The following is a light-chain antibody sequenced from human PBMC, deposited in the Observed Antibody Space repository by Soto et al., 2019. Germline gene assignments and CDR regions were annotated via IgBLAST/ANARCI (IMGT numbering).Light chain of an antibody. CDR2: KVS. V-gene: IGKV2-30*01. J-gene: IGKJ1*01. CDR3: MQGLQTPRT. CDR1: QSLVYSDGNTY. Sequence: DVVMTQSPLSLPVTLGQPASISCRSSQSLVYSDGNTYLNWFQQRPGQSPRRLIYKVSNRDSGVPDRFSGSGSGTDSTLKISRVEAEDVGVYYCMQGLQTPRTFGQGTKVDIK.